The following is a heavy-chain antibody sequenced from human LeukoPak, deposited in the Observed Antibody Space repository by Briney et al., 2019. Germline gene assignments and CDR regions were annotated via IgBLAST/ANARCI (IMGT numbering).Heavy chain of an antibody. J-gene: IGHJ6*03. CDR3: ARVKAAAGTVHYYYYYYMDV. CDR2: INHSGST. Sequence: SSETLSLTCAVYGGSFSGYYWSWIRQPPGKGLEWIGEINHSGSTNYNPSLKSRVTISVDTSKNQFSLKLSSVTAADTAVYYCARVKAAAGTVHYYYYYYMDVWGKGTTVTVSS. D-gene: IGHD6-13*01. V-gene: IGHV4-34*01. CDR1: GGSFSGYY.